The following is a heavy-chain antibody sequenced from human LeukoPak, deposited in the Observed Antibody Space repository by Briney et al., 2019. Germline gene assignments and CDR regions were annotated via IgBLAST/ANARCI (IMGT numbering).Heavy chain of an antibody. J-gene: IGHJ6*03. CDR2: ISSSTNYI. CDR1: GFTVSANS. Sequence: GGSLRLSCAVSGFTVSANSMSWVRQAPGKGLEWVSSISSSTNYIYYADSVKGRFTISRDDAKKSLDLQMNSLRAEDTAVYFCARYSEVYYYVDVWGAGTTVIVSS. CDR3: ARYSEVYYYVDV. V-gene: IGHV3-21*01. D-gene: IGHD2-21*01.